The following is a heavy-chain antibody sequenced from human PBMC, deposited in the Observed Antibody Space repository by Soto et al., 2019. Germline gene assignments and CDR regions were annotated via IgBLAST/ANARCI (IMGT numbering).Heavy chain of an antibody. CDR2: IRSKSYGRTT. CDR1: GFTFGDYG. D-gene: IGHD3-16*02. Sequence: SGGSLRLSCTTSGFTFGDYGMTWFRQAPGKGLEWVGFIRSKSYGRTTEYAASVKGRFSISRDDSKRIAYLQMDSLKTDDTAVYYCTRDSYTTIVIIRFDYWGHGTLVTVSS. J-gene: IGHJ4*01. CDR3: TRDSYTTIVIIRFDY. V-gene: IGHV3-49*03.